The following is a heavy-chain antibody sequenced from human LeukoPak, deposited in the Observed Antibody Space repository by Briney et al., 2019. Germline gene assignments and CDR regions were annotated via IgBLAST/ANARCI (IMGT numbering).Heavy chain of an antibody. CDR1: GGTFSSYA. Sequence: SVKVSCKASGGTFSSYAISWVRQAPGQGLEWMGGIIPIFGTANYAQKFQGRVTITADESTSTAYMELSSLRSEDTAVYYCALRGLGYCSSTSCRTFDYWGQGTLVTVSS. V-gene: IGHV1-69*13. J-gene: IGHJ4*02. CDR2: IIPIFGTA. D-gene: IGHD2-2*01. CDR3: ALRGLGYCSSTSCRTFDY.